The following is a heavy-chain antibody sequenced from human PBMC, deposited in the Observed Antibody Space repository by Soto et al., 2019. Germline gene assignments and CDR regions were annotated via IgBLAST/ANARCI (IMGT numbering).Heavy chain of an antibody. J-gene: IGHJ6*02. CDR2: IYSGGST. CDR3: ARRGSGSYYNVFYYGMDV. CDR1: GFTVSSNY. D-gene: IGHD3-10*01. Sequence: PGGSLRLSCAASGFTVSSNYMSWVRQAPGKGLEWVSVIYSGGSTYYADSVKGRFTISRDNSKNMLYLQMNSLRAEDTAVYYCARRGSGSYYNVFYYGMDVWGQGTTVTVSS. V-gene: IGHV3-66*01.